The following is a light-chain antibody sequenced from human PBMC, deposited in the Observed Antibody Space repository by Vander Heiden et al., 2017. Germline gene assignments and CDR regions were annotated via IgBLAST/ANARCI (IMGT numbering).Light chain of an antibody. J-gene: IGLJ2*01. V-gene: IGLV2-14*01. CDR3: SSYTSSSTLL. Sequence: QSALTQPASVSGPSGPSITISSTGTSSDVGDYNYVSWYQQHPGKATKLMIYDVSYRPSGVSNRFSGSKSGNTASLTISGLQAEDEADYYCSSYTSSSTLLFGGGTKLTV. CDR2: DVS. CDR1: SSDVGDYNY.